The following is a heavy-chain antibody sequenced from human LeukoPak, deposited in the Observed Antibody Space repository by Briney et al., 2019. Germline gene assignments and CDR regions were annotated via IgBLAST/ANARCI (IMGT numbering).Heavy chain of an antibody. V-gene: IGHV1-2*02. CDR1: GYTFTGYY. CDR3: ARDLDPWELRGGFDY. D-gene: IGHD1-26*01. CDR2: INPNSGGT. Sequence: ASVKVSCKASGYTFTGYYMHWVRQAPGQGLEWMGWINPNSGGTNYAQKFQGRVTMTRDTSISTAYMELSRLRSDDTAVYYCARDLDPWELRGGFDYWGQGTLVTVSS. J-gene: IGHJ4*02.